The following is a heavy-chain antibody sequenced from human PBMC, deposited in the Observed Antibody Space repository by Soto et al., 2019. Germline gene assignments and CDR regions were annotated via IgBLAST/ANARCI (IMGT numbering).Heavy chain of an antibody. CDR1: GGSFSGYY. J-gene: IGHJ5*02. D-gene: IGHD4-17*01. CDR3: AKTYGDYAINWFDP. Sequence: QVQLQQWGAGLLKPSETLSLTCAVYGGSFSGYYWSWIRQPPGKGLEWIGEINHSGSTNYNPSLKSRVTISVYTSKNQFSLKLSSVTAADTAVYYCAKTYGDYAINWFDPWGQGTLVTVSS. CDR2: INHSGST. V-gene: IGHV4-34*01.